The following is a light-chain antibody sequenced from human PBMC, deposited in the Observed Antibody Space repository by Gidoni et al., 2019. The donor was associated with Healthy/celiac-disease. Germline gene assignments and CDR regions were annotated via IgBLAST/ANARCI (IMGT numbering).Light chain of an antibody. V-gene: IGLV3-21*02. J-gene: IGLJ2*01. CDR3: QVWDSSSDHPVV. Sequence: SYVLTQPPSVSVAPGQTARITCGGNNIGSKSGHWYQHKPGQAPVLVVYDDSDRPSGLPERFSGSNSGNTATLTISRVEAGDEADYYCQVWDSSSDHPVVFGGGTKLTVL. CDR2: DDS. CDR1: NIGSKS.